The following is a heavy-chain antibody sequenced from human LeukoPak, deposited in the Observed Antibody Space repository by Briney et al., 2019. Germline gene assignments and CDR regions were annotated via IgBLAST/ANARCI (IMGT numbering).Heavy chain of an antibody. CDR3: AVPAAMRSSYYYYYGMDV. J-gene: IGHJ6*04. D-gene: IGHD2-2*01. V-gene: IGHV1-69*13. CDR1: GGTFSSYA. CDR2: NIPIFGTA. Sequence: GASVKVSCKASGGTFSSYAISWVRQAPGQGLEWMGGNIPIFGTANYAQKFQGRVTITADESTSTAYMELSSLRSEDTAVYYCAVPAAMRSSYYYYYGMDVWGKGTTVTVSS.